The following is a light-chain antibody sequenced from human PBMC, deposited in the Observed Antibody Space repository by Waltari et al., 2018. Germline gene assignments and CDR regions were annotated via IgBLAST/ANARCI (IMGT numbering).Light chain of an antibody. J-gene: IGLJ1*01. V-gene: IGLV3-25*03. CDR2: KDT. CDR1: TLSKQY. CDR3: QLADSTVTYV. Sequence: SHELTPPPSVSVSPGQTATITCSGETLSKQYVYWYQHKQGQAPVLLIYKDTERPSGITDRFSGSSSGTSVTLTISGVQAEDEADYYCQLADSTVTYVFGPGTKVIVL.